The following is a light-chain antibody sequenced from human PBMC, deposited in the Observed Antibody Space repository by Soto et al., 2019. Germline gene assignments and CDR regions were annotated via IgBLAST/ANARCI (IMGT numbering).Light chain of an antibody. CDR2: STN. CDR3: EAWDGSLNVVL. CDR1: SSNIGSNT. Sequence: QSVLTQPPSASGTPGQRVTISCSGSSSNIGSNTVNWYQQLPGSAPKLLIYSTNQRPSGVPDRVSGSKSGTSASLAISGLQSEDEADYYCEAWDGSLNVVLFGGGTKLTVL. V-gene: IGLV1-44*01. J-gene: IGLJ2*01.